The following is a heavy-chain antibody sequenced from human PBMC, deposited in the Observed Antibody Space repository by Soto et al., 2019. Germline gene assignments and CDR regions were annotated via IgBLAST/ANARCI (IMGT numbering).Heavy chain of an antibody. J-gene: IGHJ4*02. Sequence: ASVKVSCKASGYTFTSYYMHWVRQAPGQGLEWMGIINPSGGSTSYAQKFQGRVTMTRSTSTSTVYMELSSLRSEDTAVYYCARDTGGITGTTGNDYWGQGTLVTVSS. CDR3: ARDTGGITGTTGNDY. CDR1: GYTFTSYY. V-gene: IGHV1-46*01. D-gene: IGHD1-7*01. CDR2: INPSGGST.